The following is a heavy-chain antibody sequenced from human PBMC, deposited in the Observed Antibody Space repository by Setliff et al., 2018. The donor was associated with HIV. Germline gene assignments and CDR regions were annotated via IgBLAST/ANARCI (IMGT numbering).Heavy chain of an antibody. D-gene: IGHD3-22*01. J-gene: IGHJ4*02. CDR3: ARDDYDSSGYHSFDY. CDR2: MSPYNGST. Sequence: ASVKVSCKASAYAFSKYGISWVRQAPGQGLEWMGWMSPYNGSTNYAQKFQGRVTMTIDTSTRTAYMDLRSLRSDDTAVYYCARDDYDSSGYHSFDYWGQGTRVTVSS. CDR1: AYAFSKYG. V-gene: IGHV1-18*01.